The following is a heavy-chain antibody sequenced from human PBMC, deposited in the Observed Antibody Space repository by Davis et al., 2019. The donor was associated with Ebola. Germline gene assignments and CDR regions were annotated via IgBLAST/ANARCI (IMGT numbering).Heavy chain of an antibody. V-gene: IGHV4-59*01. J-gene: IGHJ4*02. Sequence: PSETLSLTCTVSGGSISSYYWSWIRQPPGKGLEWIGYIYYSGSTNYNPSLKSRVTISVDTSKNQFSLKLSSVTAADTAVYYCARGGKVVVTASHFDYWGQGTLVTVSS. CDR2: IYYSGST. D-gene: IGHD2-21*02. CDR3: ARGGKVVVTASHFDY. CDR1: GGSISSYY.